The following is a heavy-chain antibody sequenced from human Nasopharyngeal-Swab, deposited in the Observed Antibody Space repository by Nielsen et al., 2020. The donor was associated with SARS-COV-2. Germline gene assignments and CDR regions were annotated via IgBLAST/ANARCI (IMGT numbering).Heavy chain of an antibody. V-gene: IGHV7-4-1*02. CDR2: INTNTGNP. Sequence: ASVKVSCKASGYTFTSYAMNWVRQAPGQGLEWMGWINTNTGNPTYAQGFTGRFVFSLDTSVSTAYLQISSLKAEDTAVYYCARDGYFDWLALSWFDLWGQGTLVTVSS. CDR1: GYTFTSYA. J-gene: IGHJ5*02. CDR3: ARDGYFDWLALSWFDL. D-gene: IGHD3-9*01.